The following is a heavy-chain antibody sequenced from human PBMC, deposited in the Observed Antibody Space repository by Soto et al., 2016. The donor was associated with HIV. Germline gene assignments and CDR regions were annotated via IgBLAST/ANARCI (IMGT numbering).Heavy chain of an antibody. CDR1: GGSVSSGHYY. V-gene: IGHV4-61*01. CDR2: IYYNGST. D-gene: IGHD6-13*01. J-gene: IGHJ4*02. Sequence: QVQLQESGPGLVKPSETLSLTCTVSGGSVSSGHYYWSWIRQPPGKGLEWIAYIYYNGSTTYNPSLKSRVTISVDTSKNQFSLKLSSVTAADTAMYYCARAAAGYREFDYWGQGTLVTVSS. CDR3: ARAAAGYREFDY.